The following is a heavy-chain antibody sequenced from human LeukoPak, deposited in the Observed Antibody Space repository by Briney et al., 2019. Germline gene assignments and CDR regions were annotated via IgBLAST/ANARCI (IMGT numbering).Heavy chain of an antibody. CDR1: GFTFDDYA. Sequence: GRSLRLSCAASGFTFDDYAMHWVRQAPGKGLEWVSGISWNSGSIGYADSVKGRFTISRDNAKNSLYLQMNSLRAEDTAVYYCARSITMVRGVINAFDIWGQGTMVTVSS. V-gene: IGHV3-9*01. J-gene: IGHJ3*02. D-gene: IGHD3-10*01. CDR3: ARSITMVRGVINAFDI. CDR2: ISWNSGSI.